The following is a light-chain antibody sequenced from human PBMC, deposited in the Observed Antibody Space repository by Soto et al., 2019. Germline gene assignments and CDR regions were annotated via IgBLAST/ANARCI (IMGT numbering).Light chain of an antibody. Sequence: DIVMTQSPLSLPVTPGEPASISCRSSQSLLHSNGYNCLDWYLQKPGQSTQLLIYLGSNRASGVPDRFRSSGSGKDFTLKISRVEAEDVGVYYCMQAIQTPRTFGQGTTVEIK. CDR2: LGS. CDR1: QSLLHSNGYNC. CDR3: MQAIQTPRT. J-gene: IGKJ1*01. V-gene: IGKV2-28*01.